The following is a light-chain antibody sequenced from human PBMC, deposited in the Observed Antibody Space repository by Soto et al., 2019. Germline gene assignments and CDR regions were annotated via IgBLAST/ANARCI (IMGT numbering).Light chain of an antibody. Sequence: IVLTQSPGTLSLSPGERATLSCRASHNLYNNYLAWYQQKPGQAPRLLIYGASNRATGIPDRFSGSGSGTDFTLTISRLEPEDFAVYYCQQYGSSGTFGQGTKVDIK. CDR3: QQYGSSGT. J-gene: IGKJ1*01. CDR1: HNLYNNY. V-gene: IGKV3-20*01. CDR2: GAS.